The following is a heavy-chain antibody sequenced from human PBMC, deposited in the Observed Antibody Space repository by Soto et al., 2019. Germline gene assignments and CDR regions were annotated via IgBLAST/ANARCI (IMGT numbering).Heavy chain of an antibody. CDR1: GFTFSSYA. V-gene: IGHV3-23*01. Sequence: GGSLRLSCTASGFTFSSYAMSWVRQAPGKELERVSTISGNSGKTNYAESVKGRFSISRGNSKNTVHLQLDSLRAEDTAVYFCAKLGFVLMELYYFHQWGHGTLVTVSS. J-gene: IGHJ4*01. D-gene: IGHD2-8*01. CDR3: AKLGFVLMELYYFHQ. CDR2: ISGNSGKT.